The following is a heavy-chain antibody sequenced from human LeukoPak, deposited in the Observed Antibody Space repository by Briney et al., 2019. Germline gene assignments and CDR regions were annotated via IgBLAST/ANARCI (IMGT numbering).Heavy chain of an antibody. J-gene: IGHJ5*02. V-gene: IGHV4-61*01. D-gene: IGHD1-26*01. CDR1: GASVSSASY. CDR2: IYNGVNT. CDR3: ARSRAFNSGAFDP. Sequence: SETLSLTCTVSGASVSSASYWTWIRQPPGKGVEWIAHIYNGVNTNYNPFLKSRVTISVDTSKNQFSLRLNSVTAADTAVYYCARSRAFNSGAFDPWGQGSLVTVSS.